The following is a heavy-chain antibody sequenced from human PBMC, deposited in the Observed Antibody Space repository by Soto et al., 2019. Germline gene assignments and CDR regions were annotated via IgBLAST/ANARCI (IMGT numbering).Heavy chain of an antibody. CDR1: GYSFTSYW. CDR2: IYPGDSDT. CDR3: ARSRYYYDSGGYYYDHAFDI. Sequence: GESLKISCKGSGYSFTSYWIGWVRQMPGKGLEWMGIIYPGDSDTRYSPSFQGQVTISADKSISTAYLQWSSLKASDTAMYYCARSRYYYDSGGYYYDHAFDIWGQGTMVTVSS. D-gene: IGHD3-22*01. J-gene: IGHJ3*02. V-gene: IGHV5-51*01.